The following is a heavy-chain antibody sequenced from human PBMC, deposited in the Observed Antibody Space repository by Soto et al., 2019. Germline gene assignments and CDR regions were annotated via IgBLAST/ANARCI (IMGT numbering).Heavy chain of an antibody. CDR2: INPSGGST. Sequence: ASVKVSCKASGDTFTSYYMHWVRQAPGQGLEWMGIINPSGGSTSYAQKFQGRVTMTRDTSTSTVYMELSSLRSEDTAVYYCARENGRRSWPETFDYWGNRTLVTVXS. D-gene: IGHD1-26*01. J-gene: IGHJ4*01. CDR1: GDTFTSYY. CDR3: ARENGRRSWPETFDY. V-gene: IGHV1-46*01.